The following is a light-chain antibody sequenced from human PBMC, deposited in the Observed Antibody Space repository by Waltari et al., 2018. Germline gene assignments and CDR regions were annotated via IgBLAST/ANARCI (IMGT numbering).Light chain of an antibody. CDR2: KAS. Sequence: ITCRASQSISSWLAWYQQKPGKAPKLLIYKASSLESGVPSRFSGSGSGTEFTLTISSLQPDDFATYYCQQYNSYLLTFGGGTKVEIK. V-gene: IGKV1-5*03. J-gene: IGKJ4*01. CDR1: QSISSW. CDR3: QQYNSYLLT.